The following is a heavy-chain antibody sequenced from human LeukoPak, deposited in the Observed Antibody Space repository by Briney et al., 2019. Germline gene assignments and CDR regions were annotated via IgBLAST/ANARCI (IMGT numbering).Heavy chain of an antibody. CDR1: GFTFSSYS. V-gene: IGHV3-21*01. D-gene: IGHD3-22*01. Sequence: SGGSLRLSCAASGFTFSSYSMNWVRQAPGKGLEWVSSISSSSSYIYYADSVKGRFTISRDNAKNSLYQQMNSLRAEDTAVYYCASELETYYYDSSGRSFDYWGQGTLVTVSS. CDR2: ISSSSSYI. J-gene: IGHJ4*02. CDR3: ASELETYYYDSSGRSFDY.